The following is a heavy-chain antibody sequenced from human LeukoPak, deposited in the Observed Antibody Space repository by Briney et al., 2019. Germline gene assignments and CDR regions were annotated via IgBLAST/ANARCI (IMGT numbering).Heavy chain of an antibody. D-gene: IGHD3-16*01. J-gene: IGHJ4*02. V-gene: IGHV3-30*03. CDR2: ISYDGSNK. CDR1: GFTFITYG. Sequence: PGGSLRLSCAASGFTFITYGMHWVRQAPGQGLEWVAVISYDGSNKYYADSVKGRFTISRDNSKNTLYQQMNSLRAEDTAVYYCASNRLSGYDPSPFDYWGQGTLVTVSS. CDR3: ASNRLSGYDPSPFDY.